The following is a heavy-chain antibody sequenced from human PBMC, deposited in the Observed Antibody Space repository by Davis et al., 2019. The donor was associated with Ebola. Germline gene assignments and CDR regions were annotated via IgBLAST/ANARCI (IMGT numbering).Heavy chain of an antibody. CDR1: GYTFTSYG. CDR2: ISAYNGNT. D-gene: IGHD6-13*01. CDR3: ARENIAAAGTWYYYYGMDV. Sequence: ASVKVSCKASGYTFTSYGISWVRQAPGQGLEWMGWISAYNGNTNYAQKLQGRVTMTTDTSTSTAYMELSRLRSDDTAVYYCARENIAAAGTWYYYYGMDVWGQGTTVTVSS. J-gene: IGHJ6*02. V-gene: IGHV1-18*01.